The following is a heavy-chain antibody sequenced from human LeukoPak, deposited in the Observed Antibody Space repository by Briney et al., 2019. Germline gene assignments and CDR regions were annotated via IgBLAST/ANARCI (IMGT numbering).Heavy chain of an antibody. Sequence: GGSLRLSCXXSGFTFSSYAMSWVRQAPGKGLEWVSAISGSGGSTYYADSVKGRFTISRDNSKNTLYLQMNSLRAEDTAVYYCAKSRDTAMVTGYFDYWGQGTLVTV. D-gene: IGHD5-18*01. V-gene: IGHV3-23*01. CDR1: GFTFSSYA. CDR3: AKSRDTAMVTGYFDY. J-gene: IGHJ4*02. CDR2: ISGSGGST.